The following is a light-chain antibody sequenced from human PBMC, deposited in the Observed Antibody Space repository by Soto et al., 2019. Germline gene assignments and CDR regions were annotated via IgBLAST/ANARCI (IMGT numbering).Light chain of an antibody. CDR2: DVS. Sequence: QSVLTQPRSVSGSPGQSVTISCTGTSSDVGGYNYVSWYQQHPGKAPKLMIYDVSKRPSGVPDRFSGSKSGNTASLTISGLQAEDEADYYCCSYAXSFYVFGTGTKVTVL. CDR3: CSYAXSFYV. CDR1: SSDVGGYNY. J-gene: IGLJ1*01. V-gene: IGLV2-11*01.